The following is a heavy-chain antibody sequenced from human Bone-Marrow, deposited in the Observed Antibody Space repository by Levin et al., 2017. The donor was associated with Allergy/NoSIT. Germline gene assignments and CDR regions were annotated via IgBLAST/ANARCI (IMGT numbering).Heavy chain of an antibody. V-gene: IGHV3-9*01. Sequence: GGSLRLSCAASGFTFDDYAMHWVRQAPGKGLEWVSGISWNSGSIGYADSVKGRFTISRDNAKNSLYLQMNSLRAEDTALYYCAKVRTRTNGVCHPFDYWGQGTLVTVSS. J-gene: IGHJ4*02. CDR1: GFTFDDYA. D-gene: IGHD2-8*01. CDR3: AKVRTRTNGVCHPFDY. CDR2: ISWNSGSI.